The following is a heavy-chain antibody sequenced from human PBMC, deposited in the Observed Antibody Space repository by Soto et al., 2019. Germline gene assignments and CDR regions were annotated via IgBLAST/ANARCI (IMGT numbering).Heavy chain of an antibody. V-gene: IGHV3-30*03. CDR3: GAGQYFSDY. CDR1: GFTFSSYG. Sequence: QVQLVESGGGVVQPGRSLRLSCAASGFTFSSYGMHWVRQAPGKGLEWVALISYDGSDKYYAVSVKGRFTISGDNSKNTLYLQMNSLRVEDTAVYYCGAGQYFSDYWGQGTLVTVSS. J-gene: IGHJ4*02. CDR2: ISYDGSDK. D-gene: IGHD6-13*01.